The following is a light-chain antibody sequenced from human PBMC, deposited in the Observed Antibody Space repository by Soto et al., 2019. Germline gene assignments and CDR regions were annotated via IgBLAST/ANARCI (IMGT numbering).Light chain of an antibody. CDR3: QQYNDWPPWT. CDR2: GVS. V-gene: IGKV3-15*01. Sequence: ETVMTQYPATLSVSPGERATLSCRASQSVSNNLAWYQQKPGQAPRLLIYGVSTRATDIPARFSGSGSGTEFTLTISSLQSEDFAVYYCQQYNDWPPWTFGQGTKVEIK. CDR1: QSVSNN. J-gene: IGKJ1*01.